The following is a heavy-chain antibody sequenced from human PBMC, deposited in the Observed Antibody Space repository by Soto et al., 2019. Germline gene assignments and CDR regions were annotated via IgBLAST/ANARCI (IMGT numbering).Heavy chain of an antibody. V-gene: IGHV3-33*01. CDR3: ARGQQLVRFGWFDP. J-gene: IGHJ5*02. CDR2: IWYDGSNK. D-gene: IGHD6-13*01. Sequence: QVQLVESGGGVGQPGRSLRLSCAASGFTFSSYGMHWVRQAPGKGLEWVAVIWYDGSNKYYADSVKGRFTISRDNSKNTLYLQMNSLRAEDTAVYYCARGQQLVRFGWFDPWGQGTLVTVSS. CDR1: GFTFSSYG.